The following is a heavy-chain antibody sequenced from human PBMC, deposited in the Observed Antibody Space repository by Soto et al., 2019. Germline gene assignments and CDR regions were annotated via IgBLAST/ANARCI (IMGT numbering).Heavy chain of an antibody. CDR2: ISSSSSYI. Sequence: VQLQESGPGLVKPSETLSLTCTVSGASISSYYWSWIRQPPGKGLEWVSSISSSSSYIYYADSVKGRFTISRDNAKNSLYLQMNSLRAEDTAVYYCASSSLNWFGPWGQGTLVTVSS. J-gene: IGHJ5*02. CDR3: ASSSLNWFGP. V-gene: IGHV3-21*01. CDR1: GASISSYY. D-gene: IGHD6-6*01.